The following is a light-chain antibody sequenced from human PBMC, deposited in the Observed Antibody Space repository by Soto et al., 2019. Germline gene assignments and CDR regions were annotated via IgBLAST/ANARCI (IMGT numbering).Light chain of an antibody. CDR2: EVT. Sequence: QSALTXPASVSGSPGQTITISCTGTSSDIGGYNAVSWYQHHPGKAPKLIIYEVTHRPSGVSDRFSASKSGNTASLTISGLQAEDEADYYCNSFRVSHLYVFGTGTKVTV. V-gene: IGLV2-14*01. CDR1: SSDIGGYNA. CDR3: NSFRVSHLYV. J-gene: IGLJ1*01.